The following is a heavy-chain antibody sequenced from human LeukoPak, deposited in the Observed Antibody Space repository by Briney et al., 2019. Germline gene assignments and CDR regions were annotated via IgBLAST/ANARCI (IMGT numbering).Heavy chain of an antibody. J-gene: IGHJ5*02. CDR2: IIPIFGTA. CDR1: GGTFGNFA. D-gene: IGHD4-11*01. CDR3: ARAKGDYRNFNNKWFDP. Sequence: SVTVSCKASGGTFGNFAISWVRQAPGQGLQWMGGIIPIFGTASYAQKFQGRVTITTDESTSTAYMELRSLRSEDTAVYYCARAKGDYRNFNNKWFDPWGQGTLVTVSS. V-gene: IGHV1-69*05.